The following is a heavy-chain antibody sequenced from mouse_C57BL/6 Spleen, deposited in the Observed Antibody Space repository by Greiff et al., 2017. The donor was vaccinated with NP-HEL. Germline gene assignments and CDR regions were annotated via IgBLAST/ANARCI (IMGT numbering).Heavy chain of an antibody. CDR1: GYTFTSYG. V-gene: IGHV1-81*01. CDR2: IYPRSGNT. J-gene: IGHJ4*01. D-gene: IGHD1-1*01. Sequence: VQLQQSGAELARPGASVKLSCKASGYTFTSYGISWVKQRTGQGLEWIGEIYPRSGNTYYNEKFKGKDTLIADKSSSTAYMELRSLTSEDSAVYFCARSAVTTVVDYYAMDYWGQGASVTVSS. CDR3: ARSAVTTVVDYYAMDY.